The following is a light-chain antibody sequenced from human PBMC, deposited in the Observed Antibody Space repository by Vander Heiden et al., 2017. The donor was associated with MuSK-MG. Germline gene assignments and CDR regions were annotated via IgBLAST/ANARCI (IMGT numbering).Light chain of an antibody. Sequence: SDLSHDPAVSVALAQTVTITCHGDSLGSKCVGWYQQKPGQAPVLVVYSNSNRPSGIPDRFSGSSSGNTASLTITGAEAGDEADYYCKVRDRNGERVIFGGGTKLTVL. CDR2: SNS. V-gene: IGLV3-19*01. J-gene: IGLJ2*01. CDR1: SLGSKC. CDR3: KVRDRNGERVI.